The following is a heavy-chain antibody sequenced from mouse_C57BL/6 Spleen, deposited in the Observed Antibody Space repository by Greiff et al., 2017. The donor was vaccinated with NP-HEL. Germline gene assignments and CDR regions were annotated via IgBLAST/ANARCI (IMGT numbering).Heavy chain of an antibody. V-gene: IGHV1-82*01. D-gene: IGHD1-1*01. CDR2: IYPGDGDT. Sequence: QVQLQQSGPELVKPGASVKISCKASGYAFSSSWMNWVKQRPGKGLEWIGRIYPGDGDTNYNGKFKGKATLTADKSSSTACMQLSSLTSEDSAVSFCAIGLRYWYFDVWGPGTTVTVSS. CDR3: AIGLRYWYFDV. J-gene: IGHJ1*01. CDR1: GYAFSSSW.